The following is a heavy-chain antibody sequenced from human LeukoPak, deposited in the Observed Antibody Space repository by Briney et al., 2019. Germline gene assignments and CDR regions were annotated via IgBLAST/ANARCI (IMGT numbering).Heavy chain of an antibody. CDR3: ARELRRSYYYGSGSPTAFDY. CDR2: TSYSGST. J-gene: IGHJ4*02. Sequence: SETLSLTCTVSGGSISSYYWSWIRQPPGKGLEWIGYTSYSGSTNYNPSLKSRVTISVDTSKNQFSLKLSSVTAADTAVYYCARELRRSYYYGSGSPTAFDYWGQGTLVTVSS. V-gene: IGHV4-59*12. D-gene: IGHD3-10*01. CDR1: GGSISSYY.